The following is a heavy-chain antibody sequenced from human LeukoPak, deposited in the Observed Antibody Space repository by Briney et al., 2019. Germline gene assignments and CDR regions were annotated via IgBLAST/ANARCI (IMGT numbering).Heavy chain of an antibody. CDR3: ARLWNCGGDCYDAFDI. J-gene: IGHJ3*02. CDR1: GYSFTSYW. CDR2: IYPGDSDT. V-gene: IGHV5-51*01. D-gene: IGHD2-21*02. Sequence: GAALQISCKGSGYSFTSYWIGWVRPVPGKGLEWMGMIYPGDSDTRYSPSFQGQVTISADKSISTAYLQWSSLKASDTAMYYCARLWNCGGDCYDAFDIWGQGTMVTVSS.